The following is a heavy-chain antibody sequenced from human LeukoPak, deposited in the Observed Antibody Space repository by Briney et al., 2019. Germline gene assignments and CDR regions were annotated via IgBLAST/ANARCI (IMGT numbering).Heavy chain of an antibody. D-gene: IGHD5-18*01. J-gene: IGHJ5*02. CDR2: IIPIFGTA. CDR3: ANTAMVTRWFDP. V-gene: IGHV1-69*05. CDR1: GGIFSSYA. Sequence: ASVKVSCKASGGIFSSYAISWVRQAPGQGLEWMGGIIPIFGTANYAQKFQGRVTITTDESTSTAYMELSSLRSEDTAVYYCANTAMVTRWFDPWGQGTLVTVSS.